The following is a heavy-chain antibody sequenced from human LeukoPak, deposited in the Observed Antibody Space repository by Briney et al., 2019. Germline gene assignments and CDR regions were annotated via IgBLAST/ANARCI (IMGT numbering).Heavy chain of an antibody. CDR1: GGSFSGYY. CDR2: INHSGST. CDR3: ARGQARAYYYDSSGYCRFDY. Sequence: SETLSLTCAVYGGSFSGYYWSWIRQPPGKGLEWIGEINHSGSTNYNPSLKSRVTISVDTSKNQFSLKLSSVTAADTAVYYCARGQARAYYYDSSGYCRFDYWGQGTLVTVSS. D-gene: IGHD3-22*01. V-gene: IGHV4-34*01. J-gene: IGHJ4*02.